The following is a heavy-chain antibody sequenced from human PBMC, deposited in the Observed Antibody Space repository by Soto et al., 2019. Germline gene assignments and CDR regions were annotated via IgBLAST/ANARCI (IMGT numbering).Heavy chain of an antibody. Sequence: QVQLVQSGAEVKKPGASVKVSCKASGYTFTSYYMHWVRQAPGQGLEWMGIINPSGGSTSYAQKFQGRVTXTXDXXTRTVYMELSSLRSEDTAVYYCASKSDREAYYFDYWGQGTLVTVSS. CDR1: GYTFTSYY. CDR2: INPSGGST. V-gene: IGHV1-46*01. J-gene: IGHJ4*02. CDR3: ASKSDREAYYFDY.